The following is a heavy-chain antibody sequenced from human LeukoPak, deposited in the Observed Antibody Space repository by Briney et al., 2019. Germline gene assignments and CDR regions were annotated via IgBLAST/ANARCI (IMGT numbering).Heavy chain of an antibody. J-gene: IGHJ4*02. V-gene: IGHV4-39*01. CDR1: GGSISSSSCY. Sequence: PSETLSLTCTVSGGSISSSSCYWGWIRQPPGKGLEWIGSIYYSGSTYYNPSLKSRVTISVDTSKNQFSLKLSSVTAADTAVYYCARHPDGYLTWSDYWGQGTLVTVSS. CDR2: IYYSGST. CDR3: ARHPDGYLTWSDY. D-gene: IGHD5-24*01.